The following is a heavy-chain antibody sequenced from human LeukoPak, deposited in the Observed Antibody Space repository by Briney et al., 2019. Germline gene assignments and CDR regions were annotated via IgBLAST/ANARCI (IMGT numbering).Heavy chain of an antibody. Sequence: GGSLRLSCAASGFTFSSYWMSWVRQAPGKGLEWVANIKQDGSEKYYVDSVKGRFTISRDNAKNSLYLQMNSLKSEDTAVYYCTRVIAAAAAYWGQGTLVTVSS. CDR3: TRVIAAAAAY. J-gene: IGHJ4*02. D-gene: IGHD6-13*01. CDR1: GFTFSSYW. V-gene: IGHV3-7*03. CDR2: IKQDGSEK.